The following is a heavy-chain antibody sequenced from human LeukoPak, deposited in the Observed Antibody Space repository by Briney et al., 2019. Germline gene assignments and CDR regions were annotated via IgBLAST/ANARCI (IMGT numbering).Heavy chain of an antibody. V-gene: IGHV3-30-3*01. J-gene: IGHJ4*02. CDR2: ISYDGSNK. Sequence: GTSLRLSCAASGFTFSSFAMHWVRQAPGKGLEWVAVISYDGSNKYYADSVKGRFTISRDNSKNTLYLQMNSLRAEDTASYYCESTVTTERSFDCWGQGTLVTVSS. CDR3: ESTVTTERSFDC. CDR1: GFTFSSFA. D-gene: IGHD4-17*01.